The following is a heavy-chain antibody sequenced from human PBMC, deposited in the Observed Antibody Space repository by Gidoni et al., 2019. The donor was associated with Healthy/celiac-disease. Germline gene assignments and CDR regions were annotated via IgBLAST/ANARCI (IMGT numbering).Heavy chain of an antibody. CDR3: ARGLVRGTLRGDYYYGMDV. D-gene: IGHD3-10*01. Sequence: QVQLQESGPGLVKPSQTLSLTCTVSGGSISSGGYYWSWIRQHPGKGLEWIGYIYYSGSTYYNPSLKSRVTISVDTSKNQFSLKLSSVTAADTAVYYCARGLVRGTLRGDYYYGMDVWGQGTTVTVSS. CDR2: IYYSGST. V-gene: IGHV4-31*03. J-gene: IGHJ6*02. CDR1: GGSISSGGYY.